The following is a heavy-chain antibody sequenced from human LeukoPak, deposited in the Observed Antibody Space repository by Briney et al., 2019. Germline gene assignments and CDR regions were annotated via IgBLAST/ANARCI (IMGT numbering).Heavy chain of an antibody. Sequence: GGSLKLSCAASGFTFSGSAMHWVRQASGKGLEWVGRIRSKANSYATTYAASVKGRFTISRDDSKNTAYLQMNSLKTEDTAVYYCTRRRYSSSWYRGNYWYFDLWGRGTLVTVSS. CDR1: GFTFSGSA. CDR2: IRSKANSYAT. V-gene: IGHV3-73*01. CDR3: TRRRYSSSWYRGNYWYFDL. D-gene: IGHD6-13*01. J-gene: IGHJ2*01.